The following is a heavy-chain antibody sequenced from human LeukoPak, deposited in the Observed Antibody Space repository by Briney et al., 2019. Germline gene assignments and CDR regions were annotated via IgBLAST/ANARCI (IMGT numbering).Heavy chain of an antibody. Sequence: GGSLRLSCAVSGITLSSYAMSWVRQAPGKGLEWVSAISGSGGSTYYADSVKGRFTISRDNSKNTLYLQMNSLRAEDTAVYYCAPRPLIAAAGRDFDYWGQGTLVTVSS. V-gene: IGHV3-23*01. CDR2: ISGSGGST. D-gene: IGHD6-13*01. CDR1: GITLSSYA. CDR3: APRPLIAAAGRDFDY. J-gene: IGHJ4*02.